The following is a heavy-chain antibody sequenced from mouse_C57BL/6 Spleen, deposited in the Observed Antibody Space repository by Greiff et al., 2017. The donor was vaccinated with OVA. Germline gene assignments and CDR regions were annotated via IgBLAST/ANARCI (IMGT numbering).Heavy chain of an antibody. CDR3: ARNYWCAMDY. V-gene: IGHV14-3*01. CDR2: INPANGNT. J-gene: IGHJ4*01. CDR1: GFNIKNTY. Sequence: EVKVVESVAELVRPGASVKLSCTASGFNIKNTYMHWVKQRPDQGLEWIGRINPANGNTKYAPKFQGKATITADTSYNTAYLQLSRLTAEDTAIYYCARNYWCAMDYWGQGTSVTVSS. D-gene: IGHD2-14*01.